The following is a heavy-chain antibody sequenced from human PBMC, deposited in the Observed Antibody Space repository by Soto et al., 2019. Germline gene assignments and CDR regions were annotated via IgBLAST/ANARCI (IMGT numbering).Heavy chain of an antibody. Sequence: QVQLVQSGAEVKKPGSSVKVSCKASGGTFSSYAISWVRQAPGQGLEWMGGIIPIFGTANYAQKFQGRVTITEDESTSTAYMDLSSVRSEDTAVYYCASSWSLFTSQLFDWLGSPRFDYWGQGTLVTGSS. CDR2: IIPIFGTA. J-gene: IGHJ4*02. D-gene: IGHD3-9*01. CDR1: GGTFSSYA. CDR3: ASSWSLFTSQLFDWLGSPRFDY. V-gene: IGHV1-69*01.